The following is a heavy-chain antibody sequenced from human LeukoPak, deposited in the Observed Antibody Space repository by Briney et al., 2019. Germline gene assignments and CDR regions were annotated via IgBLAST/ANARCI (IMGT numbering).Heavy chain of an antibody. J-gene: IGHJ4*02. CDR1: GGSFSGYY. Sequence: PSETLSLTCAVYGGSFSGYYWSWIRQPPGKGLEWIGEINHSGSTNYNPSLKSRVTISVDTSKNQFSLKLSSVTAADTAVYYYARGRPARYWGQGTLVTVSS. CDR2: INHSGST. CDR3: ARGRPARY. V-gene: IGHV4-34*01.